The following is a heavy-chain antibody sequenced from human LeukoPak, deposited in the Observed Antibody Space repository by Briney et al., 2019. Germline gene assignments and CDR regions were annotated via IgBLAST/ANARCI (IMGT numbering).Heavy chain of an antibody. CDR2: IYYSGST. CDR1: GGSISSYY. J-gene: IGHJ6*02. D-gene: IGHD3-3*01. Sequence: SETLSLTCTVSGGSISSYYWSWIRQPPGKGLEWIGYIYYSGSTNYNPSLKSRVTISVDTSKNQFSLKLSSVTAADTAVYYCARDQVVTIFGVAYYYGMDVWGQGTTVTVSS. V-gene: IGHV4-59*01. CDR3: ARDQVVTIFGVAYYYGMDV.